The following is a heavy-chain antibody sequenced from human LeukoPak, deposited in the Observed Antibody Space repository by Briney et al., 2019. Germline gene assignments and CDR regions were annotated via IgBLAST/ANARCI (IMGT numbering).Heavy chain of an antibody. CDR1: GGSFSGYY. CDR3: ARLPGSSSWYWYFDL. V-gene: IGHV4-34*01. CDR2: INHSGST. J-gene: IGHJ2*01. Sequence: SETLSLTCAVYGGSFSGYYWSWIRQPPGKGLEWIGEINHSGSTNYNPSLKSRVTISVDTSKNQFSLKLSSVTAADTAVYYCARLPGSSSWYWYFDLWGRGTLVTVSS. D-gene: IGHD6-13*01.